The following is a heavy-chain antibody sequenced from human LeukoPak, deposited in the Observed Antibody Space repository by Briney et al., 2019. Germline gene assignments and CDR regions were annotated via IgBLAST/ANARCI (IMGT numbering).Heavy chain of an antibody. CDR3: ATTTGTSNRQAFGP. Sequence: ASVKVSCKASGGTFSSYAISWVRQAPGQGLEWMGGIIPIFGTANYAQKFQGRVTITADESTSTAYMELSSLRSEDTAVYYCATTTGTSNRQAFGPWGQGTLVTVSS. D-gene: IGHD1-1*01. V-gene: IGHV1-69*13. J-gene: IGHJ5*02. CDR2: IIPIFGTA. CDR1: GGTFSSYA.